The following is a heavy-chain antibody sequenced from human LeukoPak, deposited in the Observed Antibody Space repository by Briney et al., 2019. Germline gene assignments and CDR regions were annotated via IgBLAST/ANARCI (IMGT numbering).Heavy chain of an antibody. Sequence: GGSLRLSCAASGFTFSSYEMNWVRQAPGRGLEWVSYISSSGSTIYYADSVKGRFTISRDNAKKSLYLQMNSLRAEDTAIYYCARSSFLDCWGQGILVTVSS. CDR2: ISSSGSTI. CDR1: GFTFSSYE. V-gene: IGHV3-48*03. D-gene: IGHD2/OR15-2a*01. J-gene: IGHJ4*02. CDR3: ARSSFLDC.